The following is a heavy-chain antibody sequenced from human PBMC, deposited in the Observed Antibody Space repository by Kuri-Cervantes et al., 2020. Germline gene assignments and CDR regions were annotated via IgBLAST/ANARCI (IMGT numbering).Heavy chain of an antibody. V-gene: IGHV4-34*01. CDR2: INHSGST. Sequence: SQTLSLTCGVYGGSFSGYYWSWIRQPPGKGLEWIGEINHSGSTNYNPSLKSRVTISIDTSKHQFSLKLSSVTAADTAVYYCARVLGNWFDPWGQGTLVTVSS. D-gene: IGHD3-16*01. CDR3: ARVLGNWFDP. CDR1: GGSFSGYY. J-gene: IGHJ5*02.